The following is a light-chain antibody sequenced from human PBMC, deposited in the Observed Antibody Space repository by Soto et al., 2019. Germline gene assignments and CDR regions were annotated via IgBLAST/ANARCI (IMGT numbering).Light chain of an antibody. V-gene: IGKV3-15*01. CDR1: QSVSSN. CDR2: GAS. Sequence: EIVRPQSPATLSVSPGERATLSCTASQSVSSNLAWYQQKPGQAPRLLIYGASTRATGIPARFSGSGSGTEFTLTISSLQSEDFAVYYCQQYNNWPLTFGGGTRLEI. J-gene: IGKJ5*01. CDR3: QQYNNWPLT.